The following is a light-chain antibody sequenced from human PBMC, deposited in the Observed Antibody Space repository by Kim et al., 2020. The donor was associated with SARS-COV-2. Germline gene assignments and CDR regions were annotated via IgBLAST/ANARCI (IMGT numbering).Light chain of an antibody. J-gene: IGLJ3*02. Sequence: GTSITHSCTGNSSDVGRYNLVSWYQQHPGKAPKLIIYEGTKRPSGVSNRFSGSKSGNTASLTISGLQAEDGSDYYCCSYTGSITWVFGGGTQLTVL. CDR1: SSDVGRYNL. CDR2: EGT. CDR3: CSYTGSITWV. V-gene: IGLV2-23*01.